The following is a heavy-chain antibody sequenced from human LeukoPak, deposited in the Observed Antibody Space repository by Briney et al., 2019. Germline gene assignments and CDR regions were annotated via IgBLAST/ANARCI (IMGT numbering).Heavy chain of an antibody. J-gene: IGHJ4*02. CDR1: GFTFSSYA. V-gene: IGHV3-23*01. CDR3: AKDQGEWLRFFDY. Sequence: QSGGSLRLSCAASGFTFSSYAMSWVRQAPGKGLEWVSAISGSGGSTYYADSVKGRFTISRDNSKNTLYLQMNSLRAEDTAVYCCAKDQGEWLRFFDYWGQGTLVTVSS. D-gene: IGHD5-12*01. CDR2: ISGSGGST.